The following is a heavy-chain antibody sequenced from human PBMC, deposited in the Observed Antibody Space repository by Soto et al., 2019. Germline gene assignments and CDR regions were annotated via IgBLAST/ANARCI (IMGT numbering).Heavy chain of an antibody. CDR1: GYSFSSYW. CDR3: ARTAAAGKYYYGIDV. V-gene: IGHV5-51*01. J-gene: IGHJ6*02. Sequence: PGESLKISCKGSGYSFSSYWIGWVRQMPGKGLECMGIIYPGDSDTRYSPSFQGQVTISADKTISTAYLQWSSLKASDTAMYYFARTAAAGKYYYGIDVWRQGTTFTVSS. CDR2: IYPGDSDT. D-gene: IGHD6-13*01.